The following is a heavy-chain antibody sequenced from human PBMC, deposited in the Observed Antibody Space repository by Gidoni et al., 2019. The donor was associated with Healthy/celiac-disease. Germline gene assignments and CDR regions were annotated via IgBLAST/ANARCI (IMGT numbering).Heavy chain of an antibody. CDR3: ARLASTYCSSTSCYPLDY. D-gene: IGHD2-2*01. CDR2: IYYSGST. Sequence: QLQLQESCPGLVKPSETLSLTCTVSGGSISSSSYYWGWIRQPPGKGLEWIGSIYYSGSTYYNPSLKSRVTISVDTSKNQFSLKLSSVTAADTAVYYCARLASTYCSSTSCYPLDYWGQGTLVTVSS. CDR1: GGSISSSSYY. V-gene: IGHV4-39*01. J-gene: IGHJ4*02.